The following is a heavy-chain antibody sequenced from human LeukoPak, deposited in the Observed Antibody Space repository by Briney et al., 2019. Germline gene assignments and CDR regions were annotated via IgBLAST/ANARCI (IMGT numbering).Heavy chain of an antibody. CDR1: GFTFSDHI. J-gene: IGHJ4*02. CDR2: VSGSGSTV. Sequence: GGSLGLSCAASGFTFSDHIMNWVRQLPGKRLEWVAYVSGSGSTVYYTDSVKGRFTISRDNGKSSLYLQMNSLRVEDTALYYCVRQFASWGQGTLVTVSS. CDR3: VRQFAS. V-gene: IGHV3-48*01.